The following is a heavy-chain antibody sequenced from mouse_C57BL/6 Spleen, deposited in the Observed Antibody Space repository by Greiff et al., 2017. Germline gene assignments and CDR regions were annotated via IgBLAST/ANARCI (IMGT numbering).Heavy chain of an antibody. CDR3: ARSPYYYGSSYYAMDY. CDR2: IYIGNGYT. V-gene: IGHV1-58*01. Sequence: VQLQQPGAELVMPGASVKLSCKASGYTFTSDWMHWVKQRPGQGLEWIGYIYIGNGYTEYNEKFKGKATLTSDTSSSTAYMQLSSLTSEDSAIYFCARSPYYYGSSYYAMDYWGQGASVSVSS. J-gene: IGHJ4*01. D-gene: IGHD1-1*01. CDR1: GYTFTSDW.